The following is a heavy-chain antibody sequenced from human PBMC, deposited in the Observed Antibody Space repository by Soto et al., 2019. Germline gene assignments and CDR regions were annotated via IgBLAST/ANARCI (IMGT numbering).Heavy chain of an antibody. Sequence: QVQLQESGPGLVKPSQTLSLTCTVSGGSISSGGYDWSWIRQHPGKGLEWIGYIYYSGSTYYNPSLKSRVTISVDTSKNQFSLKLSSVTAADTAVYYCAGFEMGDPQFDPWGQGTLVTVSS. CDR2: IYYSGST. J-gene: IGHJ5*02. D-gene: IGHD3-16*01. V-gene: IGHV4-31*03. CDR1: GGSISSGGYD. CDR3: AGFEMGDPQFDP.